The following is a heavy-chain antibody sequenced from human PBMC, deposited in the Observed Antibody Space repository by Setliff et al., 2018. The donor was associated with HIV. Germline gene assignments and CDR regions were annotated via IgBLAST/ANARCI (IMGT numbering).Heavy chain of an antibody. J-gene: IGHJ3*02. D-gene: IGHD3-3*01. CDR3: ARVPRITTLRNAFDI. Sequence: PSETLSLTCSVSGGSVSSTSNYWGWIRQPPGKGLEWIGSIYYSGSTYYNPSLKSRVTMSVDTSKNQFSLRLNSVTAADTAIYYCARVPRITTLRNAFDIWGQGTMVTVSS. CDR2: IYYSGST. V-gene: IGHV4-39*07. CDR1: GGSVSSTSNY.